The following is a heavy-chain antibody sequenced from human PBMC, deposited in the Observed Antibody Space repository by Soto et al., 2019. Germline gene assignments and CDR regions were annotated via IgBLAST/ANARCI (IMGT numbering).Heavy chain of an antibody. CDR3: ARGRSHSSRDALYYYYYYYMDV. J-gene: IGHJ6*03. Sequence: ASVKVSCKASGYTFTSYDINWVRQATGQGLEWMGWMNPNSGNTGYAQKFQGRVTMTRNTSISTAYMELSSLRSEGTAVYYCARGRSHSSRDALYYYYYYYMDVWGKGTTVTVSS. D-gene: IGHD6-13*01. CDR2: MNPNSGNT. V-gene: IGHV1-8*01. CDR1: GYTFTSYD.